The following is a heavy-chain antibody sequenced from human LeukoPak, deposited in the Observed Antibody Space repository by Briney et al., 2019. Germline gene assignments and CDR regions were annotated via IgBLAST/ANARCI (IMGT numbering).Heavy chain of an antibody. V-gene: IGHV4-39*07. CDR3: ASEHYYGSGSYYSY. CDR1: GGSISSSSYY. CDR2: IYYSGST. D-gene: IGHD3-10*01. Sequence: PSETLSLTCTVSGGSISSSSYYWGWIRQPPGKGLEWIGSIYYSGSTNYNPSLKSRVTMSVDTSKNQFSLKLSSVTAADTAVYYCASEHYYGSGSYYSYWGQGTLVTVSS. J-gene: IGHJ4*02.